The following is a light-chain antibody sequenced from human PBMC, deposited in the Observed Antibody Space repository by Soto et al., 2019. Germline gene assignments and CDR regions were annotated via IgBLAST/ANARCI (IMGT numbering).Light chain of an antibody. CDR2: DDS. CDR1: RVGTES. CDR3: QLWDTISDRYV. Sequence: SYDLTQPPSVSWAPGQTARITCVGGRVGTESVHWYQQKPGQAPVLVVYDDSNRPSGIPERFSGSNSANTATLTITRVAAGDEADYYCQLWDTISDRYVFGTGTKVTVL. V-gene: IGLV3-21*02. J-gene: IGLJ1*01.